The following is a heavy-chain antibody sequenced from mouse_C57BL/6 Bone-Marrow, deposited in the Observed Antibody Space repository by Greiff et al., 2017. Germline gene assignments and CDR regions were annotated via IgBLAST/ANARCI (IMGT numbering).Heavy chain of an antibody. J-gene: IGHJ1*03. Sequence: VQLQQPGAELVKPGASVKLSCKASGYTFTSYWMQWVKQRPGQGLEWIGEIDPSDSYTNYNQKFKGKATLTVDTSSSTAYMQLSSLTSEDSAVYYCARSVYYVSSSLNWYFDVWGTGTTVTVSS. CDR2: IDPSDSYT. D-gene: IGHD1-1*01. CDR3: ARSVYYVSSSLNWYFDV. V-gene: IGHV1-50*01. CDR1: GYTFTSYW.